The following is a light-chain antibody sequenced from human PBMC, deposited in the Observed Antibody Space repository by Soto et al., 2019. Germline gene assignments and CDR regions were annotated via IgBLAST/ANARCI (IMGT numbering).Light chain of an antibody. CDR3: LQYGTPWWT. CDR2: GAS. V-gene: IGKV3-20*01. CDR1: QSVPANY. J-gene: IGKJ1*01. Sequence: EIVLTQSPGTLCLSPGERVTLSCGASQSVPANYLAWYQQKPGQAPRLLIYGASNRATGIPDRFSGSGSGTDFTLTVSRLGPEDFAVYFCLQYGTPWWTFGQGARVEIK.